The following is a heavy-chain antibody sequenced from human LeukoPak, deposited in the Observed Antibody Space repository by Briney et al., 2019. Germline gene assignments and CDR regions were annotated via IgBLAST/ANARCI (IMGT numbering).Heavy chain of an antibody. CDR3: AKGESHPKYYFDY. V-gene: IGHV3-20*04. Sequence: GGSLRLSCAASGFTFDDYGMSWVRQAPGKGLEWVSGINWNGGSTGYADSVKGRFTISRDNAKNSLYLQMNSPRAEDTAVYYCAKGESHPKYYFDYWGQGTLVTVSS. J-gene: IGHJ4*02. CDR1: GFTFDDYG. CDR2: INWNGGST. D-gene: IGHD3-10*01.